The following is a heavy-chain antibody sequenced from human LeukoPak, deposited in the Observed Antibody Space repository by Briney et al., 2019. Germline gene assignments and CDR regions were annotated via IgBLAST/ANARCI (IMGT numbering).Heavy chain of an antibody. V-gene: IGHV3-21*01. CDR3: ARVLETDCRGGSCYSGLDY. CDR2: ISRTGSYI. J-gene: IGHJ4*02. Sequence: GGSLRLSCAASGFTFSSYNMNWARQAPGRGLEWVSSISRTGSYIYYADSVKGRFTISRDNAQNSLYLQMNSLRVEDTAVYYCARVLETDCRGGSCYSGLDYWGQGTLVTVSS. D-gene: IGHD2-15*01. CDR1: GFTFSSYN.